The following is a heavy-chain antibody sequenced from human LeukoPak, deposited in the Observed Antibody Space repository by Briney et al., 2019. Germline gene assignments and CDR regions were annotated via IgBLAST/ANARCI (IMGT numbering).Heavy chain of an antibody. J-gene: IGHJ4*02. V-gene: IGHV3-23*01. Sequence: GGSVRLSCAASGFTFSSYAMSWVRQAPGEGVEWGSAISGRGGSTYYADSVKGRFTISRHYSKNTLYLQMTSLRAEDTAVYYCAKGDFYASSGYPYFDYWGQGTLVTVSS. D-gene: IGHD3-22*01. CDR3: AKGDFYASSGYPYFDY. CDR2: ISGRGGST. CDR1: GFTFSSYA.